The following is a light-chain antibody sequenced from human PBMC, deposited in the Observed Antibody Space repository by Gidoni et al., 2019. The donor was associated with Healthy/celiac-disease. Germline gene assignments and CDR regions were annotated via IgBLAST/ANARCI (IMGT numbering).Light chain of an antibody. CDR1: QSVSSY. J-gene: IGKJ2*01. Sequence: EIVLTQSPATLSLSPGERATLSCRASQSVSSYLAWYQQKPGQAPRLLIYDASNRATGIPAMLSGSGSGTDFTLTISSLEPEDFAVYYCQQRSNWPPYTFGQGTKLEIK. CDR3: QQRSNWPPYT. CDR2: DAS. V-gene: IGKV3-11*01.